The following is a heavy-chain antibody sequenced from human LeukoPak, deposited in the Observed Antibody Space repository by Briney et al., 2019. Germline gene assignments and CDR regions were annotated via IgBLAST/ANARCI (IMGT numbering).Heavy chain of an antibody. CDR2: IYYSGRT. J-gene: IGHJ4*02. Sequence: PSETLSLTCTVSGGSISSSSYYWGWIRQPPGKGLEWIGSIYYSGRTYSNPSLKSRVTISVDTSKNQFSLKLTSVTAADTAVYYCARVDLGGRTYYYESSGYYIFHYWGQGTMVTVSS. V-gene: IGHV4-39*07. D-gene: IGHD3-22*01. CDR3: ARVDLGGRTYYYESSGYYIFHY. CDR1: GGSISSSSYY.